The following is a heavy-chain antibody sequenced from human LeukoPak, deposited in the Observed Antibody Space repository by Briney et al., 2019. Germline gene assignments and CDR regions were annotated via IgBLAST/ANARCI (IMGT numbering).Heavy chain of an antibody. CDR3: ARDAPTSEKVAALYGWFDP. J-gene: IGHJ5*02. D-gene: IGHD6-6*01. CDR2: ISSSSSYI. CDR1: GFTFSSYW. V-gene: IGHV3-21*01. Sequence: GGSLRLSCAASGFTFSSYWMNWVRQAPGKGPEWVSSISSSSSYIYYADSVKGRFTISRDNAKNSLYLQINSLRVEDTAVYYCARDAPTSEKVAALYGWFDPWGQGTLVTVSS.